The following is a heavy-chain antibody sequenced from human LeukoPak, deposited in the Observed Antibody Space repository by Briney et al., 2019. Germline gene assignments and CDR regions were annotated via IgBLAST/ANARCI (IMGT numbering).Heavy chain of an antibody. D-gene: IGHD3-3*01. CDR2: ISSSGII. CDR1: GFTFSSYE. J-gene: IGHJ4*02. Sequence: GGSLRLSCAASGFTFSSYETNWVRQAPGKGLEWVSYISSSGIINYADSVKGRFTASRDNAKNSLYLQMNSLRAEDTAVYYCAKGVSAYDFWSGRLFAYWGQGALVTVSS. V-gene: IGHV3-48*03. CDR3: AKGVSAYDFWSGRLFAY.